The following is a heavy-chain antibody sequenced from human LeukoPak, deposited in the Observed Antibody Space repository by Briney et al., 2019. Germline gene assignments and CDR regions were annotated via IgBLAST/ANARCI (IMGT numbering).Heavy chain of an antibody. CDR2: INHSGSA. CDR3: ARHSLYRTYYYGSGSYFFDP. V-gene: IGHV4-34*01. Sequence: PSETLSLTCAVYGGSFSGYYWSWIRQPPGKGLEWIGEINHSGSANYNPSLKSRVTISVDTSKNQFSLKLSSVTAADTAVYYCARHSLYRTYYYGSGSYFFDPWGQGTLVTVSS. J-gene: IGHJ5*02. D-gene: IGHD3-10*01. CDR1: GGSFSGYY.